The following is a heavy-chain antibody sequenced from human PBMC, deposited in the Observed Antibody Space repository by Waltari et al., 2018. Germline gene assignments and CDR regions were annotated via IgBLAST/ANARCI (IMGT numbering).Heavy chain of an antibody. V-gene: IGHV3-30*01. D-gene: IGHD3-10*01. J-gene: IGHJ4*02. Sequence: QVQLVESGGGVVQPGQSLTLSCEVFGLGVGSYALHWVRQAPGKGLEWVAVISFDGNNIYFADSVKGRFTINRDNSKNTLSLQMNSLTPEDTAIYYCARDGHSYFYGSWSDYWGQGTLVTVSS. CDR1: GLGVGSYA. CDR3: ARDGHSYFYGSWSDY. CDR2: ISFDGNNI.